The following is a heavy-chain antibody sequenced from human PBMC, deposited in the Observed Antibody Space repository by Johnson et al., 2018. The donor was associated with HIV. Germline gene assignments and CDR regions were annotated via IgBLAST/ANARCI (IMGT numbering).Heavy chain of an antibody. D-gene: IGHD6-19*01. V-gene: IGHV3-30-3*01. CDR1: GFTFSSYA. CDR3: TTSYSSGWYGANDAFDI. CDR2: ISYDGSNK. J-gene: IGHJ3*02. Sequence: QEQLVESGGGVVQPGRSLRLSCAASGFTFSSYAMHWVRQAPGKGLEWVAVISYDGSNKYSADSVKGRFTISRDNSKTTLYLHMNSLKTEDTAVYYCTTSYSSGWYGANDAFDIWGQGTMVTVSS.